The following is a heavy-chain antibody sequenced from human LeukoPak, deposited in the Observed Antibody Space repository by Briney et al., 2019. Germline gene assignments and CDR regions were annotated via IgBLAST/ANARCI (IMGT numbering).Heavy chain of an antibody. Sequence: SETLSLTCTVSGYSISSDYYWGWIRQPPGKGLEWIASVSHSGSTYYNPSLKSRVTISVDTSKNQFSLKLSSVTAADTAVYYCARDWDSSWYSWFDPWGQGTLVTVSS. D-gene: IGHD6-13*01. CDR2: VSHSGST. V-gene: IGHV4-38-2*02. J-gene: IGHJ5*02. CDR1: GYSISSDYY. CDR3: ARDWDSSWYSWFDP.